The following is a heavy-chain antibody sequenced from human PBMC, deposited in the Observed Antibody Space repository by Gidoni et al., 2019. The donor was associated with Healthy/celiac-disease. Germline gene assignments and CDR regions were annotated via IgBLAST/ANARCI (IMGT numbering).Heavy chain of an antibody. J-gene: IGHJ6*02. V-gene: IGHV1-2*02. Sequence: QVQLVQSGAEVKKPGASVKVSCKASGYTFTAYYRPWVRQAPGQGLGWMGWINPNSGGTNYAQKFQGRVTMTRDTSISTAYMELSRLRSDDTAVYYCARDRPYGDYDRTYYYYYYGMDVWGQGTTVTVSS. CDR1: GYTFTAYY. CDR2: INPNSGGT. D-gene: IGHD4-17*01. CDR3: ARDRPYGDYDRTYYYYYYGMDV.